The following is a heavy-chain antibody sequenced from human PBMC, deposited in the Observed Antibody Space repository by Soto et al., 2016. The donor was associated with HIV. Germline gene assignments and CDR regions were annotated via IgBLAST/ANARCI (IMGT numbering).Heavy chain of an antibody. V-gene: IGHV3-73*01. CDR2: IRSKANNYAT. Sequence: EVQLVESGGGLVQPGGSLKLSCAASGFTFSGSAMHWVRQASGKGLEWVGRIRSKANNYATAYAASVKGRFTFSRDDSKNTAYLQMNSLKIEDTAVYYCTRLLWSHIRTYGMDVWGQGTMVTVS. CDR3: TRLLWSHIRTYGMDV. J-gene: IGHJ6*02. CDR1: GFTFSGSA. D-gene: IGHD2-21*01.